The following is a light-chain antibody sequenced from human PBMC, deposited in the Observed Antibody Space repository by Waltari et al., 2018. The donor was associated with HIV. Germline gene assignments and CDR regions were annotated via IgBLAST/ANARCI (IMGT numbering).Light chain of an antibody. CDR1: SSNVGTYY. CDR3: GTWDSRLSAYV. V-gene: IGLV1-51*01. J-gene: IGLJ1*01. Sequence: QSVLTQPPSVSAAPGQRVIIPCSGTSSNVGTYYVSWYPQLPGTAPKLLIYDNNKRPSQIPDRFSGSKSDSSATLGITGLQTGDEADYYCGTWDSRLSAYVFGAGTRVTVL. CDR2: DNN.